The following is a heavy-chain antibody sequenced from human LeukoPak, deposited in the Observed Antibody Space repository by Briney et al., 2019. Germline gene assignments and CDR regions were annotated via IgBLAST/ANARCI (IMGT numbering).Heavy chain of an antibody. CDR3: TRAYGSGSYHPSFDY. V-gene: IGHV3-73*01. CDR2: IRSKANSYVT. J-gene: IGHJ4*02. Sequence: PGGSLRLSCAASGFTFSGSAMHWVRQASGRGLEWVGRIRSKANSYVTAYAASVKGRFTISRDDSKNTAYLQMNSLKTEDTAVYYCTRAYGSGSYHPSFDYWGQGTLVTVSS. CDR1: GFTFSGSA. D-gene: IGHD3-10*01.